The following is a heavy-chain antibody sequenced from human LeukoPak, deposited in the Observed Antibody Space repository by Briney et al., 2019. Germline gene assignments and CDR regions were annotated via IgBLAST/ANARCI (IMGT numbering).Heavy chain of an antibody. CDR3: TRVGAPIAVAGIQIDY. CDR1: GFTFSSYT. D-gene: IGHD6-19*01. J-gene: IGHJ4*02. CDR2: ISSSSSYI. V-gene: IGHV3-21*03. Sequence: GGSLRLSCAASGFTFSSYTMNWVRQAPGKGLEWVSSISSSSSYIYYADSVKGRFTISRDNAKNSLYLQMNSLKTEDTAVYYCTRVGAPIAVAGIQIDYWGQGTLVTVSS.